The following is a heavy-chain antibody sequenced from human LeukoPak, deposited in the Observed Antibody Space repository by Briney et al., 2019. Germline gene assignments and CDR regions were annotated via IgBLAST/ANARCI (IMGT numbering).Heavy chain of an antibody. V-gene: IGHV3-64*01. CDR2: ISSNGGST. D-gene: IGHD6-19*01. CDR1: GFTFSSYA. J-gene: IGHJ3*02. CDR3: ARGRSSGWYRAFDI. Sequence: HPGGSLRLSCAASGFTFSSYAVHWVRQAPGKGLEYVSAISSNGGSTYYANSVKGRFTISRDNSKNTLYLQMGSMRAEDMAVYYCARGRSSGWYRAFDIWGQGTMVTVSS.